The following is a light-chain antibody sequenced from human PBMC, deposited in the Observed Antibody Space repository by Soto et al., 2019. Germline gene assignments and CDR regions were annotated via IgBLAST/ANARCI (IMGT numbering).Light chain of an antibody. CDR1: SSDVGGYNY. V-gene: IGLV2-8*01. CDR3: NSYAGSNXVX. J-gene: IGLJ2*01. Sequence: QSALTQPPSASGSPGQSVTISCTGTSSDVGGYNYVSWYQHHPGKAPKVMIYEVSKRPSGVPDRFSGSKSGNTASLTVSWLQTEDEADYYCNSYAGSNXVXXGGGXXVTVL. CDR2: EVS.